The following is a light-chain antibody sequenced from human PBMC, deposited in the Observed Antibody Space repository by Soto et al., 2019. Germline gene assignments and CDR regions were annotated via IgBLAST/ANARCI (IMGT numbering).Light chain of an antibody. Sequence: QSALTQPASVSGSPGQSITISCTGTSSDVGGYNYVSWYQQHPGKAPKLMIYDVSNRPSGVSNRFSGSKSGNAASLTISGHQTEDEGDYYCSSYTSSNSLVFGGGAQLTVL. CDR2: DVS. J-gene: IGLJ7*01. CDR1: SSDVGGYNY. V-gene: IGLV2-14*03. CDR3: SSYTSSNSLV.